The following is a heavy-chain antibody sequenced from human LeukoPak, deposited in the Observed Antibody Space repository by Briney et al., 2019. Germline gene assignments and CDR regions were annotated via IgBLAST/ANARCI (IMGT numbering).Heavy chain of an antibody. CDR2: IKQDGSEK. J-gene: IGHJ6*03. V-gene: IGHV3-7*01. Sequence: PGGSLRPSCAASGFTFSSYWMSWVRQAPGKGLEWVANIKQDGSEKYYVDSVKGRFTISRDNAKNSLYLQMNSLRAEDTAVYYCARELGRYYVDVWGKGTTVTVSS. CDR3: ARELGRYYVDV. CDR1: GFTFSSYW.